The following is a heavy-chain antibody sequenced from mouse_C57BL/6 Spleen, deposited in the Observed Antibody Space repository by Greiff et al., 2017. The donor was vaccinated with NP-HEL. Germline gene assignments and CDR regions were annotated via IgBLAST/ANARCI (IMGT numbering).Heavy chain of an antibody. V-gene: IGHV5-17*01. J-gene: IGHJ3*01. D-gene: IGHD1-1*01. CDR2: ISSGSSTI. CDR3: ARDGSSPFAY. CDR1: GFTFSDYG. Sequence: EVMLVESGGGLVKPGGSLKLSCAASGFTFSDYGMHWVRQAPEKGLEWVAYISSGSSTIYYVDTVKGRFTISGDNAKNTLFLQMTSLRSEDTAMYYCARDGSSPFAYWGQGTLVTVSA.